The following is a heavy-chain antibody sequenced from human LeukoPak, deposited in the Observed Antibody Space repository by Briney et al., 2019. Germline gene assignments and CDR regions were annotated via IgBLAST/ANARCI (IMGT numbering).Heavy chain of an antibody. D-gene: IGHD2-2*01. J-gene: IGHJ2*01. CDR1: GGSFSGYY. CDR2: INHSGST. CDR3: ARSKKYCSSTSCPGRYFDL. V-gene: IGHV4-34*01. Sequence: SETLSLTCAVYGGSFSGYYWSWIRQPPGKGLEWIGEINHSGSTNYNPSLKSRVTISVDTSKNQFSLKLSSVTAADTAVYYCARSKKYCSSTSCPGRYFDLWGRGTLVTVSS.